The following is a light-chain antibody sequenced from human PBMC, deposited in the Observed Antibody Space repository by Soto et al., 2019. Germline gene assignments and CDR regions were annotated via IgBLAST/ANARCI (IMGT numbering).Light chain of an antibody. CDR3: QQYGSSPWT. CDR2: GAS. Sequence: ELVLTQSPGTLSLSPGERATLSCRASQSVSSRLAWYQQKPGQAPRLLISGASSRATGIPDRFSGSGSATDFTLTISRLEPEDFAVYYCQQYGSSPWTFGQGTRLEIK. J-gene: IGKJ5*01. V-gene: IGKV3-20*01. CDR1: QSVSSR.